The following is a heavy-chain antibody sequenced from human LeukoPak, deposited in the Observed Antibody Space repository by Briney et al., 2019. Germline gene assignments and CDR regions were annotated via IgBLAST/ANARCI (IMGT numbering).Heavy chain of an antibody. D-gene: IGHD3-22*01. Sequence: ASVKVSCKASGGTFISYGIRWVRQAPGQGREWMGGFIPFFGKANYAQQFQGRVTIPPDESTSTAYMELSSLRSEDTAVYYCARDMIVPRYYFDYWGQGTLVTVSS. V-gene: IGHV1-69*01. CDR2: FIPFFGKA. CDR3: ARDMIVPRYYFDY. CDR1: GGTFISYG. J-gene: IGHJ4*02.